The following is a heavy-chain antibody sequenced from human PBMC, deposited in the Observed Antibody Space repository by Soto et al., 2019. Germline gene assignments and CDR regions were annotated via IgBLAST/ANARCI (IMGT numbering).Heavy chain of an antibody. CDR1: GDSVASNSAA. Sequence: SPTLSLPCAISGDSVASNSAAWNWIRQSPSRGLEWLGRTYYRSKWYNDYAVSVKSRITIHPDTSKNQFSLQLNSVTPEDTAVYYCARSPYYYYYGMDVWGQGTTVTVSS. J-gene: IGHJ6*02. CDR3: ARSPYYYYYGMDV. V-gene: IGHV6-1*01. CDR2: TYYRSKWYN.